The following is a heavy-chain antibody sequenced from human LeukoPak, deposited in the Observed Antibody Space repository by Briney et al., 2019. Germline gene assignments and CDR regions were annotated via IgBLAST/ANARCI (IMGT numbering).Heavy chain of an antibody. CDR2: PPPHSGGT. J-gene: IGHJ4*02. V-gene: IGHV1-2*06. D-gene: IGHD3-9*01. CDR3: ARRYYDALTGYYPFDH. Sequence: ASVTVSCTASGYTSTGYYMHWVRQAPGQGLEWMPPPPPHSGGTNYAQKFQGRVTITSDTSISTVYMELSRLTSDDTAVFYCARRYYDALTGYYPFDHWGQGTLVTVSS. CDR1: GYTSTGYY.